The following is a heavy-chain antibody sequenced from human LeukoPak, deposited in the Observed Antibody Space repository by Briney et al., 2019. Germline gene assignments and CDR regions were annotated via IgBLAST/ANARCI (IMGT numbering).Heavy chain of an antibody. CDR1: GFTLSSYW. J-gene: IGHJ5*02. CDR3: AREGCSGGSCYHNWFDP. CDR2: INQDGSEK. Sequence: PGGSLRLSCAPSGFTLSSYWMSWVRQAPRKGLEWVANINQDGSEKYYVDSVKGRFTISRDNAKNSLYLQMNSLRAEDTAVYYCAREGCSGGSCYHNWFDPWGQGTLVTVSS. D-gene: IGHD2-15*01. V-gene: IGHV3-7*01.